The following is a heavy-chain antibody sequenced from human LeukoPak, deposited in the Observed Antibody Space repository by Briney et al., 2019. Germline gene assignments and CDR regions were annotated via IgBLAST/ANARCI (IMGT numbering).Heavy chain of an antibody. CDR2: INPNSGGT. CDR3: TSKGYYYYYYMDV. J-gene: IGHJ6*03. CDR1: GYTFTGYY. Sequence: ASVKVSCKASGYTFTGYYMHWVRQAPGQGLEWMGWINPNSGGTNYAQKFQGRVTMTRDPSISTAYMELSRLRSDDTAVYYCTSKGYYYYYYMDVWGKGTTVTVSS. V-gene: IGHV1-2*02.